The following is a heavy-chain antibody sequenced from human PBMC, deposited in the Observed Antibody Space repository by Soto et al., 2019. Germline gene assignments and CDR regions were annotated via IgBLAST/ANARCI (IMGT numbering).Heavy chain of an antibody. CDR1: GYTFTGYY. CDR2: INPNSGGT. Sequence: GASVKVSCKASGYTFTGYYMHWVRQAPGQGLEWMGWINPNSGGTNYAQKFQGRVTMTRDTSISTAYMELSRLRSGDTAVYYCAIPPGHCSSTSCQKDFDYWGQGTLVTV. V-gene: IGHV1-2*02. CDR3: AIPPGHCSSTSCQKDFDY. J-gene: IGHJ4*02. D-gene: IGHD2-2*01.